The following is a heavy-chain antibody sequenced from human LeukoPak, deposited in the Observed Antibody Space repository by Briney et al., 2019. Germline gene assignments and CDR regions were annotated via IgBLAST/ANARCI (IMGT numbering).Heavy chain of an antibody. D-gene: IGHD6-19*01. V-gene: IGHV4-4*07. CDR3: ARGGSGSGWFPADY. CDR2: IYTSGST. CDR1: GGFISSYY. J-gene: IGHJ4*02. Sequence: SETLSLTCTVSGGFISSYYWSWIRQPAGKGLEWIGRIYTSGSTNYNPSLKSRVTMSVDTSKDQFSLKLSSVTAADTAVYYCARGGSGSGWFPADYWGQGTLVTVSS.